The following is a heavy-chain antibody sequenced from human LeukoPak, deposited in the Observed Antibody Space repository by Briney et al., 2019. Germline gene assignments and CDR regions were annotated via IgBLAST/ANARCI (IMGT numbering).Heavy chain of an antibody. J-gene: IGHJ4*02. CDR1: GFTVGSNY. V-gene: IGHV3-53*01. CDR3: ARALRLGWTGVDY. D-gene: IGHD6-19*01. CDR2: IYSGGST. Sequence: GGSLRLSCAASGFTVGSNYMSWVRQAPGKGLEWVSVIYSGGSTYYADSVKGRFTISRDNSKNTLYLQMNSLRAEDTAVYYCARALRLGWTGVDYWGQGTLVTVSS.